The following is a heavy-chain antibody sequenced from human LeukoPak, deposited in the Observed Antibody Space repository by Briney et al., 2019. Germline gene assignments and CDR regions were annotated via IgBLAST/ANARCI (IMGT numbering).Heavy chain of an antibody. V-gene: IGHV3-30*02. CDR3: ASGGNLGTYFFDY. Sequence: GGSLRLSCAASGLTFSNYANHWVRQAPGKGLEWVAYIRSDGSDKYYVDSVKGRFTISRDNPKNTLYLQMNSLRTEDTAVYYCASGGNLGTYFFDYWGQGTLVTVSS. CDR1: GLTFSNYA. CDR2: IRSDGSDK. J-gene: IGHJ4*02. D-gene: IGHD4-23*01.